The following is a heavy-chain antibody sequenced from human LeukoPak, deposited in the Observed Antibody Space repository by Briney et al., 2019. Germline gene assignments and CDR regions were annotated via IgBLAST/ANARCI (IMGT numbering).Heavy chain of an antibody. V-gene: IGHV3-48*04. D-gene: IGHD2-2*01. CDR2: ISSSSSTI. Sequence: GGSLRLSCAASGFTFSSYSMNWVRQAPGKGLEWVSYISSSSSTIYYADSVKGRFTISRDNPKNSLYLQMNSLRAEDTAVYYCARVDSFLWGGEYCSSTSCYSSAFDIWGQGTMVTVSS. CDR3: ARVDSFLWGGEYCSSTSCYSSAFDI. CDR1: GFTFSSYS. J-gene: IGHJ3*02.